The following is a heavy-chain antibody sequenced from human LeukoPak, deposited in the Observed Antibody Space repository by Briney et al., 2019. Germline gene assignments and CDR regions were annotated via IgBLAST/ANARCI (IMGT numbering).Heavy chain of an antibody. J-gene: IGHJ4*02. CDR2: IKQDGSEK. CDR3: ARTLGGGYNYYFDY. CDR1: GFTFSSYW. Sequence: SGGSLRLSCAASGFTFSSYWMSWVRQAPGKGLEWVANIKQDGSEKYYVDSVKGRFTISRDNAKNSLYLQMNSLRAEDTAVYYCARTLGGGYNYYFDYWGQGALVTVSS. D-gene: IGHD5-24*01. V-gene: IGHV3-7*01.